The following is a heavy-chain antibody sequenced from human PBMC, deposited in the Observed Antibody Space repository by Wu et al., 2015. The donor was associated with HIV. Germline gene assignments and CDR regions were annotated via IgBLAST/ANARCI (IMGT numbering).Heavy chain of an antibody. CDR2: IIPIFGTV. CDR3: ARVKVEVGYLGYGSGSYSFDY. CDR1: GGTFSSYA. D-gene: IGHD3-10*01. V-gene: IGHV1-69*05. Sequence: QVQLVQSGAEVKKPGSSVKVSCKASGGTFSSYAISWVRQAPGQGLEWMGGIIPIFGTVNYAQKFQGRVSITTDESTGTAYMELSSLRSEDTAVYYCARVKVEVGYLGYGSGSYSFDYWGQGTLVTVSS. J-gene: IGHJ4*02.